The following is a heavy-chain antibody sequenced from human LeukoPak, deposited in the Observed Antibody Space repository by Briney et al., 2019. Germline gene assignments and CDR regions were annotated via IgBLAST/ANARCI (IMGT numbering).Heavy chain of an antibody. J-gene: IGHJ4*02. CDR2: IKQDGSEK. D-gene: IGHD1-26*01. Sequence: GGSLRLSCAASGFTFSSYWMSWVRQAPGKGLEWVANIKQDGSEKYYVDSVKGRFTISRDNAKNSLYLQMNSLRAEDTAVYYCATLGAHSRFDYWGQGTLVTVSS. CDR1: GFTFSSYW. CDR3: ATLGAHSRFDY. V-gene: IGHV3-7*01.